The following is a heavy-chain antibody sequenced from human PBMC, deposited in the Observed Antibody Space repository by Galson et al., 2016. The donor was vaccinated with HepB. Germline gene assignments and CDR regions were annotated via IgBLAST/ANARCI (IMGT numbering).Heavy chain of an antibody. CDR1: DYIFTTYG. CDR2: IRAFNGHT. V-gene: IGHV1-18*01. Sequence: SVKVSCKASDYIFTTYGITWVRQAPGQGLEWMGWIRAFNGHTNYAQKLQGRLTMTTDTSTSTAYMELRSLRSDDTAVYYCARDPGAVAGIHNFYYGMDVWGQGTTVTVSS. D-gene: IGHD6-19*01. CDR3: ARDPGAVAGIHNFYYGMDV. J-gene: IGHJ6*02.